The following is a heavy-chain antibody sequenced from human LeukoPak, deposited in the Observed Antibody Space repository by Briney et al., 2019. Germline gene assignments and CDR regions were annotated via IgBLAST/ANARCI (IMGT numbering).Heavy chain of an antibody. CDR2: ISYDGSNK. V-gene: IGHV3-30-3*01. J-gene: IGHJ4*02. CDR1: GFTFSNYA. Sequence: PGRSLRLSCAASGFTFSNYATHWVRQAPGKGLEWVAVISYDGSNKYYADSVKGRFTISRDNSKNTLYLQMNGLRADDTAVYYCARVGYYCDTSGYPGYFDFWGQGTLVTVSS. D-gene: IGHD3-22*01. CDR3: ARVGYYCDTSGYPGYFDF.